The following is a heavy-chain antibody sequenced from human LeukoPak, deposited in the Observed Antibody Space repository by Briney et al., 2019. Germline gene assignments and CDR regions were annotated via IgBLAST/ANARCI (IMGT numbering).Heavy chain of an antibody. D-gene: IGHD3-22*01. CDR3: TTHYYDSSGYGRFFDH. CDR2: IKSKTDGGTT. CDR1: GFTFSTFW. J-gene: IGHJ4*02. V-gene: IGHV3-15*05. Sequence: PGGSLRLSCVGSGFTFSTFWMAWVRQAPGKGLEWVGRIKSKTDGGTTDYAAPVKGRFTISRDDSKNTLYLQMNSVKTEDTAVYYCTTHYYDSSGYGRFFDHWGQGTLVTVSS.